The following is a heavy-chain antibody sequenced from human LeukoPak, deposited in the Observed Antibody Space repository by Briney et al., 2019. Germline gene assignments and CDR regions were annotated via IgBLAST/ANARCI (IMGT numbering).Heavy chain of an antibody. CDR3: ARFRGDFWSGPESYYYYMDV. V-gene: IGHV4-61*02. D-gene: IGHD3-3*01. CDR2: IYTSGST. Sequence: SETLSLTCTVSGGSISSGSYYWSWIRQPAGKGLEWIGRIYTSGSTNYNPSLKSRVTISVDTSKNQFSLKLSSVTAADTAVYYCARFRGDFWSGPESYYYYMDVWGKGTTVTVSS. J-gene: IGHJ6*03. CDR1: GGSISSGSYY.